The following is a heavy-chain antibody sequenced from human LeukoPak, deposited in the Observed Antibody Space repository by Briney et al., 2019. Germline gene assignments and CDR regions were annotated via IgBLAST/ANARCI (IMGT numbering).Heavy chain of an antibody. Sequence: GGSLRLSCAASGFTVSSNYMSWVRQAPGKGLEWVSVIYSGGSTYYADSVKGRLTISRDNSKNTLYLQMNSLRAEDTAVYYCARDRRGYSYGFFDYWGQGTLVTVSS. J-gene: IGHJ4*02. D-gene: IGHD5-18*01. CDR2: IYSGGST. V-gene: IGHV3-53*01. CDR3: ARDRRGYSYGFFDY. CDR1: GFTVSSNY.